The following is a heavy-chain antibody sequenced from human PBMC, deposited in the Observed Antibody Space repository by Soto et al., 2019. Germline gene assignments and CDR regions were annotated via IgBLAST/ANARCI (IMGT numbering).Heavy chain of an antibody. V-gene: IGHV4-59*01. Sequence: SETLSLTCTVSSGSIINYYWSWIRQPPGKGLEWIGFIYYSGSTNYNSFLKSRVTMSVDMSRQQLSLKLNSVTAADTAGYYCASRLTLAATTGDALDLSAQGTTVTVSS. CDR1: SGSIINYY. J-gene: IGHJ3*01. D-gene: IGHD1-26*01. CDR3: ASRLTLAATTGDALDL. CDR2: IYYSGST.